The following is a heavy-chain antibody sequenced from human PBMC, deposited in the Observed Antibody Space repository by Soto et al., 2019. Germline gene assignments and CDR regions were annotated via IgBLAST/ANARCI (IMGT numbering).Heavy chain of an antibody. CDR2: INPKSGGT. D-gene: IGHD1-26*01. CDR3: ARDLAKGGGSAGFDY. V-gene: IGHV1-2*02. Sequence: ASVKVSFKASGDAFTANYVHWVRQAPGQGFEWMGWINPKSGGTKYPQKFQGRVTMTRDTSLSTVYMTLTRLASDDTAVYYCARDLAKGGGSAGFDYWGQGTLVTVPS. J-gene: IGHJ4*02. CDR1: GDAFTANY.